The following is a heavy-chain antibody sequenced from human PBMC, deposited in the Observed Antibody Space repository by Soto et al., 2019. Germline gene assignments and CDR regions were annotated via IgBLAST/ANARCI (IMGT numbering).Heavy chain of an antibody. D-gene: IGHD6-13*01. CDR2: ISWNSGSI. CDR1: GFTFDDYA. CDR3: AKENSFSSSYFDY. Sequence: EVQLVESGGGLVQPGRSLRLSCAASGFTFDDYAMHWVRQAPGKGLEWVSGISWNSGSIGYADSVKGRFTISRDNAKNSLYLQINSLRAEDTALYYCAKENSFSSSYFDYWGQGTLVTVSS. J-gene: IGHJ4*02. V-gene: IGHV3-9*01.